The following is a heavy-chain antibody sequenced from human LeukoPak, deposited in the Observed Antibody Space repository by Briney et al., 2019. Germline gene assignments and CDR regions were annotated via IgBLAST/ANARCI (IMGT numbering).Heavy chain of an antibody. CDR3: ARWTKNYFDY. CDR2: IYYSGNA. V-gene: IGHV4-39*01. CDR1: GGSIITDSYY. D-gene: IGHD3/OR15-3a*01. Sequence: SETLSLTCSVSGGSIITDSYYWGWIRQPPGKGLEWIGNIYYSGNAYYNPSPKSRVTISVDTSKNQFSLKLSSVTAADTAVYYCARWTKNYFDYWGQGTLVTVSS. J-gene: IGHJ4*02.